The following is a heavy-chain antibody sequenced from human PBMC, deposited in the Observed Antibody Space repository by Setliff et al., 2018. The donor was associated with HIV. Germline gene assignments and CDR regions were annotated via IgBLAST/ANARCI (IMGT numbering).Heavy chain of an antibody. V-gene: IGHV3-66*02. D-gene: IGHD3-3*01. CDR2: IYSGGST. CDR1: GFTVSTYY. J-gene: IGHJ4*02. CDR3: ARVRLYNTALDY. Sequence: GGSLILSCAASGFTVSTYYMSWVRQAPGKGLEWVSTIYSGGSTYHADSVKGRFTLSRDTSKNTLFLQMNSLRPEDTAVYYCARVRLYNTALDYWGQGTLVTVSS.